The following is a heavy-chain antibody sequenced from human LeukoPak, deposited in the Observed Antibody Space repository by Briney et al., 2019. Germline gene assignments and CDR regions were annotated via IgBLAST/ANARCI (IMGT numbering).Heavy chain of an antibody. CDR1: GFTFSSYG. Sequence: PGGSLRLSCAASGFTFSSYGMHWVRQAPGKGLEWVSVIYSGGSTYYADSVKGRFTISRDNSKNTLYLQMNSLRAEDTAVYYCARFQLGYFDYWGQGTLVTVSS. CDR3: ARFQLGYFDY. D-gene: IGHD1-1*01. CDR2: IYSGGST. J-gene: IGHJ4*02. V-gene: IGHV3-NL1*01.